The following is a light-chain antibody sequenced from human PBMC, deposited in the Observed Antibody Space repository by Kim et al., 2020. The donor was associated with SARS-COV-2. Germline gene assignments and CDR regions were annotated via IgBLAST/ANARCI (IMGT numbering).Light chain of an antibody. V-gene: IGLV3-19*01. CDR3: NSRDSSGNHWV. CDR1: SLRSYY. Sequence: ALGRTVRITCQGDSLRSYYTSWYQQKPGQAPVLVIYGKNNLPSGIPDRFSGSSSGNTASLTITGAQAEDEADDYCNSRDSSGNHWVFGGGTQLTVL. J-gene: IGLJ3*02. CDR2: GKN.